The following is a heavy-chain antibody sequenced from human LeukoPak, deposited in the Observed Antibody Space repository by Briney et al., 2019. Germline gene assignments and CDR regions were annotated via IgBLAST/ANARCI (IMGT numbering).Heavy chain of an antibody. J-gene: IGHJ3*01. D-gene: IGHD6-19*01. Sequence: PGGSLRLSCAASGFTFSSYDMHWVRHATGKGLEWVSAIGTADDTYYPGSVKGRFTISRENAKNSLYLQIHSLRAGDTAVYYCARAYSSAWGAFDVWGQGTMVTVSS. CDR3: ARAYSSAWGAFDV. CDR1: GFTFSSYD. V-gene: IGHV3-13*04. CDR2: IGTADDT.